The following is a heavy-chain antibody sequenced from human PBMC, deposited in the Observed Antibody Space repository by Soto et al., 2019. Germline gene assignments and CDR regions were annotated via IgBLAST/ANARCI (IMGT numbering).Heavy chain of an antibody. J-gene: IGHJ4*02. CDR2: IYYSGYT. Sequence: PSETLSLTCTVSGGSISSSSYYWGWIRQPPGKGLEWIGSIYYSGYTYYNPSLKSRVTISVDTSKNQFSLNLTSVPAADTVVYYWAREGHSEPFGYWGEGTLLTVSS. CDR1: GGSISSSSYY. V-gene: IGHV4-39*07. D-gene: IGHD5-18*01. CDR3: AREGHSEPFGY.